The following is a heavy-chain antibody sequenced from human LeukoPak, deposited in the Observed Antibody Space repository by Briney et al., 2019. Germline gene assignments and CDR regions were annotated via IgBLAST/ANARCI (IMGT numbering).Heavy chain of an antibody. CDR1: GFAFNTYS. CDR2: IFSSSTYI. J-gene: IGHJ5*02. Sequence: KPGGSLRLSCAASGFAFNTYSMNWVRQAPGKGLEWVSFIFSSSTYIYYTDSVKGRFTISRDNARNSLYLQMNNLRVEDTAVYYCASQHYARFNPWGQGTLVTVSS. CDR3: ASQHYARFNP. V-gene: IGHV3-21*01. D-gene: IGHD3-16*01.